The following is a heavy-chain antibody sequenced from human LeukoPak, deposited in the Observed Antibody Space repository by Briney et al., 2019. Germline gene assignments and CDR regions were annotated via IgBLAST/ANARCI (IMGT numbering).Heavy chain of an antibody. CDR3: ARDAWTGYCSGGSCYSARIYYYYYGMDV. CDR1: GFTFSSYE. D-gene: IGHD2-15*01. V-gene: IGHV3-48*03. Sequence: PGGSLRLSCAASGFTFSSYEMNWVRQAPGKGLEWVSYISSSGSTIYYADSAKGRFTISRDNAKNSLYLQMNSLRAEDTAVYYCARDAWTGYCSGGSCYSARIYYYYYGMDVWGQGTTVTVSS. CDR2: ISSSGSTI. J-gene: IGHJ6*02.